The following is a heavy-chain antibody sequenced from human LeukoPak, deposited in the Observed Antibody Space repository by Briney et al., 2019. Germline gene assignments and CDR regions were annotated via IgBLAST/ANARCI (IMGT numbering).Heavy chain of an antibody. Sequence: GGSLRLSCAASGFTVSSNYMSWVRQAPGKGLEWVSVIYSGGSTYYADSMKGRFTISRDNSKNTLYLQMNSLRAEDTAVYYCAMAYDFWSGSLTWGQGTLVTVSS. CDR2: IYSGGST. D-gene: IGHD3-3*01. V-gene: IGHV3-53*01. CDR1: GFTVSSNY. CDR3: AMAYDFWSGSLT. J-gene: IGHJ5*02.